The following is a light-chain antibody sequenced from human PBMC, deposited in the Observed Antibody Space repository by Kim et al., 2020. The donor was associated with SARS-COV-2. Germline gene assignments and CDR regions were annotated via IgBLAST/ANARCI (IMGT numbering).Light chain of an antibody. CDR2: DAS. CDR1: QSISSW. V-gene: IGKV1-5*01. J-gene: IGKJ2*01. Sequence: DIQMTQSPSTLSASVGDRVTITCRASQSISSWLAWYQQKPGKAPKLLIYDASSLESGVPSRFSGSGSGTEFTLTISSLQPDDFATYYCQQSSGTFGQGTKLEIK. CDR3: QQSSGT.